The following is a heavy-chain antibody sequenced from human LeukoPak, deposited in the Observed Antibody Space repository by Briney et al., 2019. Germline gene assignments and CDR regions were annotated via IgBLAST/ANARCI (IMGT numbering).Heavy chain of an antibody. V-gene: IGHV4-59*08. CDR1: GGSISSYY. Sequence: SETLSLTCTVSGGSISSYYWNWIRQPPGKGLEWIGYIYYSGSTNYSPSLKSRVTISVDTSKNQFSLKLSSVTAADTAVYYCARRVRSGSPFDYWGQGTLVTVSS. CDR3: ARRVRSGSPFDY. CDR2: IYYSGST. J-gene: IGHJ4*02. D-gene: IGHD1-26*01.